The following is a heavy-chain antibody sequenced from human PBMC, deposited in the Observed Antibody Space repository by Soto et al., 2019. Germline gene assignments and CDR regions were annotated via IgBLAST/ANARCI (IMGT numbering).Heavy chain of an antibody. Sequence: PXGSLRLSCSVSGFTFDDNAMHWVRQAPEKGLEWVSGINWKSDIGYADSVKGRFTISRDNAENSLYLQMSSLRAEDAALYYCAISQDRGGRTTFISWGQGTQVTVSS. J-gene: IGHJ5*02. CDR1: GFTFDDNA. CDR3: AISQDRGGRTTFIS. V-gene: IGHV3-9*01. CDR2: INWKSDI. D-gene: IGHD3-16*01.